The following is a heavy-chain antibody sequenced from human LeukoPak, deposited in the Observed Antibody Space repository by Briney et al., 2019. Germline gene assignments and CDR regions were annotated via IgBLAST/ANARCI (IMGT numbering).Heavy chain of an antibody. D-gene: IGHD6-25*01. CDR1: GFTFSSYG. V-gene: IGHV3-33*01. CDR3: ARDPRAAGGMDV. CDR2: IWYDGSNK. J-gene: IGHJ6*02. Sequence: PGGSLRLSCAASGFTFSSYGMHWVRQAPGKGLEWVAVIWYDGSNKYYADSVKGRFAISRDNSKNTPYLQMNSLRAKDTAVYYCARDPRAAGGMDVWGQGTTVTVSS.